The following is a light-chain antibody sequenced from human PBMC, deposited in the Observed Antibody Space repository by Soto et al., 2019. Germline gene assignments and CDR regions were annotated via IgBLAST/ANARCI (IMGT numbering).Light chain of an antibody. CDR3: MQSLSGFT. CDR1: QSLLHSNGYNY. J-gene: IGKJ3*01. CDR2: LGS. Sequence: DIVMTQSPLSLPVTPGEPASISCRSSQSLLHSNGYNYLEWYLQKPGQSPQLLIYLGSDRASGVPDRFSGSGSGTDFTLKISRLEDEDVCVYYCMQSLSGFTFGPGTKVEIK. V-gene: IGKV2-28*01.